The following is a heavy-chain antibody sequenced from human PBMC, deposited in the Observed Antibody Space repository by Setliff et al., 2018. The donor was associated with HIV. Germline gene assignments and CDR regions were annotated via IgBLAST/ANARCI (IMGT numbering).Heavy chain of an antibody. Sequence: GESLKISCQGSGYSFTSHWIAWVRQMPGKGLEWMGIIYPGDSDTRYSPSFQGQVTISADKSITTAYLQWSSLKASDTAMYYCAVGYCSSTSCYATGYYGMDVWGQGTTVTVSS. CDR1: GYSFTSHW. J-gene: IGHJ6*02. V-gene: IGHV5-51*01. D-gene: IGHD2-2*01. CDR3: AVGYCSSTSCYATGYYGMDV. CDR2: IYPGDSDT.